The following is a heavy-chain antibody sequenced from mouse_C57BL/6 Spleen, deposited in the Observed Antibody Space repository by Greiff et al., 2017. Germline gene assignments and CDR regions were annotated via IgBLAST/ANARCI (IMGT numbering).Heavy chain of an antibody. CDR3: AREWDYDYDWYFDV. V-gene: IGHV3-6*01. D-gene: IGHD2-4*01. Sequence: ESGPGLVKPSQSLSLTCSVTGYSITSGYYWNWIRQFPGNKLEWMGYISYDGSNNYNPSLKNRISITRDTSKNQFFLKLNSVTTEDTATYYCAREWDYDYDWYFDVWGTGTTVTVSS. CDR1: GYSITSGYY. CDR2: ISYDGSN. J-gene: IGHJ1*03.